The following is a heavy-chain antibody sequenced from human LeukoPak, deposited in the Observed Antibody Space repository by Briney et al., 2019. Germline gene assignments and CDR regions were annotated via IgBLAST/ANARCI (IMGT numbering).Heavy chain of an antibody. Sequence: PSETPSLTCTVSGGSISSSSYYWGWIRQPPGKGLEWIGSIYHSGSTYYNPSLKSRVTISVDTSKNQFSLKLSSVTAADAAVYYCARDVRVQDEAYYYDSSGYYSVSNYWGQGTLVTVSS. J-gene: IGHJ4*02. CDR3: ARDVRVQDEAYYYDSSGYYSVSNY. D-gene: IGHD3-22*01. CDR1: GGSISSSSYY. CDR2: IYHSGST. V-gene: IGHV4-39*07.